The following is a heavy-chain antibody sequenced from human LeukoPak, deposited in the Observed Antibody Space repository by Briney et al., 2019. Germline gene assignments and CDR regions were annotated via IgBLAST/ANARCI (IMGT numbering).Heavy chain of an antibody. CDR1: GYTFSGYY. CDR2: INPNSGDT. D-gene: IGHD3-16*01. CDR3: ARDRLRFHDY. Sequence: ASVKVSCKASGYTFSGYYIHWVRQAPGQGLEWMGWINPNSGDTNYAQKFQGRVTMTRDTSISTAYMELSSLRSDDTAVYYCARDRLRFHDYWGQGTLVTVSS. J-gene: IGHJ4*02. V-gene: IGHV1-2*02.